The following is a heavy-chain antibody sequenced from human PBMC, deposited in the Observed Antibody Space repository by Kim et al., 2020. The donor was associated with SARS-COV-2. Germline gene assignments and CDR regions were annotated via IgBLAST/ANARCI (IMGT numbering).Heavy chain of an antibody. CDR3: AIGVTIFGVVAWFDP. CDR1: GFTFSSYA. Sequence: GGSLRLSCAASGFTFSSYAMHWVRQAPGKGLEWVAFISYDGSNKYYVDSVKGRFTISRDNSKNTLYLQMNSLRAEDTAVYYCAIGVTIFGVVAWFDPWGQGTLVTVSS. J-gene: IGHJ5*02. V-gene: IGHV3-30*04. D-gene: IGHD3-3*01. CDR2: ISYDGSNK.